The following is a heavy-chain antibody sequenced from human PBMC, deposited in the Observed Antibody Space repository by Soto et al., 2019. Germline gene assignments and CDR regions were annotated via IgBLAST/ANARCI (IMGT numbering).Heavy chain of an antibody. CDR2: INPNGGGT. CDR1: GYTFISYD. Sequence: QVQLVQSGAEVKKPGASVRVSCKASGYTFISYDINWVRQAPGQGREWMGWINPNGGGTNYAQKFQGRVTMTRDTSISTAYMELSSLRSDDTAVYYCARSRIQLWPDALDIWGQGTMVTVSS. V-gene: IGHV1-2*02. D-gene: IGHD5-18*01. CDR3: ARSRIQLWPDALDI. J-gene: IGHJ3*02.